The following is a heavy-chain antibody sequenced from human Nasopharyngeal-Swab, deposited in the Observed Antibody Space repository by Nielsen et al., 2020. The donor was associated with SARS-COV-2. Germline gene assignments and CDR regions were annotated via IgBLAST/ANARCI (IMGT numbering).Heavy chain of an antibody. CDR3: ATPWELSAY. J-gene: IGHJ4*02. CDR2: IYYSGST. V-gene: IGHV4-39*01. Sequence: WIRQPPGKGLEWIGYIYYSGSTYYNPSLKSRVTISVDTSKNQFPLKLSSVTAADTAVYYCATPWELSAYWGQGTLVTVSS. D-gene: IGHD1-26*01.